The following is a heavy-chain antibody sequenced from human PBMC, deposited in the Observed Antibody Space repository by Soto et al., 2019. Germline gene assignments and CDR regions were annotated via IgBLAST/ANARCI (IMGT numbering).Heavy chain of an antibody. V-gene: IGHV3-9*01. CDR2: ISWNSGSI. CDR1: GFTFDDYA. Sequence: GGSLRLSCAASGFTFDDYAMHWVRQAPGKGLEWVSGISWNSGSIGYADSVKGRFTISRDNAKNSLYLQMNSLRAEDTALYYCAKDINPRIAAADYWGQGTLVTVAS. D-gene: IGHD6-13*01. J-gene: IGHJ4*02. CDR3: AKDINPRIAAADY.